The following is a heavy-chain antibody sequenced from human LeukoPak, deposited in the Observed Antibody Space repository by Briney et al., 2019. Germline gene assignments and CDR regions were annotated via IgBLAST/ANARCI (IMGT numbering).Heavy chain of an antibody. CDR1: GFTFSSYG. Sequence: GGSLRLSCAASGFTFSSYGMHWVRQAPGKGLEWVAFIRYDGSNKYYADSVKGRFTISRDNSKNTMYLQMNSLKGEDTAVYYCARRSNPPGRIDHWGQGTLVTVSS. J-gene: IGHJ4*02. CDR2: IRYDGSNK. D-gene: IGHD1-14*01. CDR3: ARRSNPPGRIDH. V-gene: IGHV3-30*02.